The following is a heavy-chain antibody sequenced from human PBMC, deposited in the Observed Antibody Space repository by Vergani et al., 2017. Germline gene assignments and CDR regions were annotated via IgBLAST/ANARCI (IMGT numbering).Heavy chain of an antibody. CDR2: IYTGGST. D-gene: IGHD3-9*01. V-gene: IGHV4-61*02. Sequence: QVQLQESGPGLVKPSQTLSLTCTVSGGSISSGGYYWSWIRQPAGKGLEWIGRIYTGGSTTYNPSLKSRISISIDTSKNQFSLKLSSVTAADTAIYYCAREQDDYDILTGDRYWYFDRWGRGTLVTVSS. CDR1: GGSISSGGYY. J-gene: IGHJ2*01. CDR3: AREQDDYDILTGDRYWYFDR.